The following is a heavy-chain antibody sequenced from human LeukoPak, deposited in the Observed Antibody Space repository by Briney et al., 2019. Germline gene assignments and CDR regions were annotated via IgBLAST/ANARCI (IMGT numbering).Heavy chain of an antibody. Sequence: QSGGSLRLSCAASGFTFSSYAMHWVRQAPGKGLEWVAVISYDGSNKYYADSVKGRFTISRDNSKNTLYLQMNSLRAEDTAVYYCARERGEYYDRLYYFDYWGQGTLVTVSS. CDR3: ARERGEYYDRLYYFDY. V-gene: IGHV3-30-3*01. CDR1: GFTFSSYA. D-gene: IGHD3-22*01. CDR2: ISYDGSNK. J-gene: IGHJ4*02.